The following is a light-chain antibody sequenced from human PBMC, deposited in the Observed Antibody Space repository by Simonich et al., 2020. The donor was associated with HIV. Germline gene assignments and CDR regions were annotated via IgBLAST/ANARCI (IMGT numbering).Light chain of an antibody. CDR2: DAS. V-gene: IGKV1-33*01. J-gene: IGKJ2*01. CDR1: QDIANY. CDR3: QQYDKLPYT. Sequence: IQLTQSPSSRSASVGDRVTITCQASQDIANYLNWYQQKPGKAPKLLICDASNLETGVPSRSSGNASGTDFTFTITRLRPEDIATYYCQQYDKLPYTFGQGTKLEIK.